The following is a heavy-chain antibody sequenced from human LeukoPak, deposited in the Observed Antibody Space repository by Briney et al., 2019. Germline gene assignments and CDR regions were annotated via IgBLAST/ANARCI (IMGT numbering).Heavy chain of an antibody. CDR3: ACSWFGYDAFDI. Sequence: PGGSLRLSCAASGFTFSSYWMSWVRQAPGKGLEWVANIKQDVSEKNYVDSVKGRFTISRDNAKNSLYLHMNSLRVEDTAVYYCACSWFGYDAFDIWGQGTKVTVSS. V-gene: IGHV3-7*01. D-gene: IGHD3-10*01. CDR1: GFTFSSYW. J-gene: IGHJ3*02. CDR2: IKQDVSEK.